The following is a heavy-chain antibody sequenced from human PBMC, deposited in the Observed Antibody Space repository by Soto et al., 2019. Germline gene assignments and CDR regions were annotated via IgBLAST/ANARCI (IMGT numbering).Heavy chain of an antibody. D-gene: IGHD6-19*01. CDR2: IIPILGIA. CDR1: GGTFSSYT. CDR3: ARDSYSSGWYLGCDH. V-gene: IGHV1-69*04. J-gene: IGHJ4*02. Sequence: SVKVSCKASGGTFSSYTISWVRQAPGQGLEWMGRIIPILGIANYAQKFQGRVTITADKSTSTAYMELSSLRSEDTAVYYCARDSYSSGWYLGCDHWGQGTLVTSPQ.